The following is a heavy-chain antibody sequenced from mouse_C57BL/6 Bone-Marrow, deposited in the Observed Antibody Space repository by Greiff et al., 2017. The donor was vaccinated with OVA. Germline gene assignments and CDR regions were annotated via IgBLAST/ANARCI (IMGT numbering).Heavy chain of an antibody. CDR2: IDPENGDT. CDR1: GFNIKDDY. Sequence: EVQLQQSGAELVRPGASVKLSCTASGFNIKDDYMHWVKQRPEQGLEWIGWIDPENGDTEYASKFQGKATITADTSSKTAYLQLSSLTSEDTAVYYCTTLLGYFDVWGTGTTVTVSS. V-gene: IGHV14-4*01. CDR3: TTLLGYFDV. J-gene: IGHJ1*03.